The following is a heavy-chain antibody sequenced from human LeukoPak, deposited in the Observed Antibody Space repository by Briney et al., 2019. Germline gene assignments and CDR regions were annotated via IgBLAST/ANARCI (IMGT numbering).Heavy chain of an antibody. J-gene: IGHJ6*03. V-gene: IGHV4-4*07. D-gene: IGHD2-2*01. CDR2: IYTSGSA. CDR1: GGSLSSYY. CDR3: ARDHHQLLSGYWYYYMDV. Sequence: SETLSLTCTVSGGSLSSYYWSWIRQPAGKGLEWIGRIYTSGSANYNPSLKSRVTMSVDTSKNQFSLKLSSVTAADTAVYYCARDHHQLLSGYWYYYMDVWGKGTTVTVSS.